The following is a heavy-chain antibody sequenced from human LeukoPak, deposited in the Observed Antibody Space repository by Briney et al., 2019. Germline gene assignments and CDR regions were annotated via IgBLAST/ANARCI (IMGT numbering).Heavy chain of an antibody. Sequence: SETLSLTCTVSGGSISSSSYYWGWIRQPPGKGLEWIGSIYHSGSTHYNPSLKSRLTIFVDTSKNQFSLKVNSATAADTAVYYCARNGTVTVSGTKFNYFDYWGQGNLVTVSS. D-gene: IGHD4-17*01. J-gene: IGHJ4*02. V-gene: IGHV4-39*01. CDR1: GGSISSSSYY. CDR2: IYHSGST. CDR3: ARNGTVTVSGTKFNYFDY.